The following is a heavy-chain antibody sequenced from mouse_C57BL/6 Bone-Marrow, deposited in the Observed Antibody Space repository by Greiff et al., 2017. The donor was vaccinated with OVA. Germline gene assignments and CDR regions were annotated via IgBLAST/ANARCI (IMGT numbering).Heavy chain of an antibody. CDR3: AHYYEGFYAMDY. CDR2: IYPGSGNT. D-gene: IGHD1-2*01. CDR1: GYTFTDYY. V-gene: IGHV1-76*01. J-gene: IGHJ4*01. Sequence: QVQLKESGAELVRPGASVKLSCKASGYTFTDYYINWVKQRPGQGLEWIARIYPGSGNTYYNEKFKGKATLTAEKSSSTAYMQLSSLTSEDSAVYFCAHYYEGFYAMDYWGQGTSVTVSS.